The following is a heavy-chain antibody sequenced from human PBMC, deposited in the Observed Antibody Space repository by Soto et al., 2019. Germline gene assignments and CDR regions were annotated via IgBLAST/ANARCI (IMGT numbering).Heavy chain of an antibody. CDR2: IYPGDSDT. D-gene: IGHD6-19*01. CDR3: ARRVECSSGWYRNWFDP. CDR1: GYSFTSYW. V-gene: IGHV5-51*01. J-gene: IGHJ5*02. Sequence: GESLKISCKGSGYSFTSYWIGWVRQMPGKGLEWMGIIYPGDSDTRYSPSFQGQVTISADKSISTAYLQWSSLKASDTAMYYCARRVECSSGWYRNWFDPWGQGTLVTVSS.